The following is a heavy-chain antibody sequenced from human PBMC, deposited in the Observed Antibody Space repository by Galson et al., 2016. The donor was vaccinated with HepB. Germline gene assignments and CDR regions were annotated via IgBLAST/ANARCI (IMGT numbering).Heavy chain of an antibody. V-gene: IGHV4-4*02. CDR3: ARETIGVSSGWYWNWIDP. J-gene: IGHJ5*02. CDR1: GGSIFSSHW. CDR2: IYHRGTT. Sequence: ETLSLTCAVSGGSIFSSHWWSWVRQPPGKGLEWIGQIYHRGTTNYNPSLKSRVTISVDTSRNQFSLTLYSVTAADTAFYYCARETIGVSSGWYWNWIDPWGQGTLVTVSS. D-gene: IGHD6-19*01.